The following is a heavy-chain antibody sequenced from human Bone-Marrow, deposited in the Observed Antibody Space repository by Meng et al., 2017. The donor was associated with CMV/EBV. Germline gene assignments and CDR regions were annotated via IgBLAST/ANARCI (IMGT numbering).Heavy chain of an antibody. CDR2: IYHSGST. D-gene: IGHD2-2*01. CDR3: ARDVLGDCSSTSCLGGWFDP. CDR1: GYSISSGYY. J-gene: IGHJ5*02. Sequence: SETLSLTCTVSGYSISSGYYWGWIRQPPGKGLEWIGSIYHSGSTYYNPSLKSRVTISVDTSKNQYSLKLSFVTAADTVVYYCARDVLGDCSSTSCLGGWFDPWGQGTLVTVSS. V-gene: IGHV4-38-2*02.